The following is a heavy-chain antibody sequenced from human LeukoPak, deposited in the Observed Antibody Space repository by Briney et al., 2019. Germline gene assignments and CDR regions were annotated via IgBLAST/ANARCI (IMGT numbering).Heavy chain of an antibody. Sequence: SETLSLTCTVSGGSISSGGYYWSWIRQHPGKGQEWIGYIYYSGSTYYNPSLKSRVTISVDTSKNQFSLKLSSVTAADTAVYYCARGEELLRVDYWGQGTLVTVSS. CDR1: GGSISSGGYY. J-gene: IGHJ4*02. D-gene: IGHD1-26*01. V-gene: IGHV4-31*03. CDR2: IYYSGST. CDR3: ARGEELLRVDY.